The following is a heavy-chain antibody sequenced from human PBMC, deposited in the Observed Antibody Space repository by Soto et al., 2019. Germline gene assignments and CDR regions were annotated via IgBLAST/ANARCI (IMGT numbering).Heavy chain of an antibody. CDR1: GYSFTSYW. J-gene: IGHJ6*02. CDR2: IYPGDSDT. Sequence: PGESLKISCKGSGYSFTSYWIGWVRQMPGKGLEWMGIIYPGDSDTRYSPSFQGQVTISADKSISTAYLQWSSLKASDTAMYYCVRRLGDILTGPYYCYYGMDVWGQGTTVTVSS. V-gene: IGHV5-51*01. D-gene: IGHD3-9*01. CDR3: VRRLGDILTGPYYCYYGMDV.